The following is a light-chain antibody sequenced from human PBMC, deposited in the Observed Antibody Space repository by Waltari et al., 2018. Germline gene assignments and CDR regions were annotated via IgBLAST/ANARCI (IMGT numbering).Light chain of an antibody. V-gene: IGKV3-20*01. J-gene: IGKJ4*01. Sequence: EIVLTQSPGTLSLSPGERATLSCRASESVSSGYVAWYQQKPGQAPRLLIYGASSRATGIPDRFSGSGYGTDFTLTITRLEPEDFAMYYCQQYGYSPLTFGGGTKVEIK. CDR1: ESVSSGY. CDR2: GAS. CDR3: QQYGYSPLT.